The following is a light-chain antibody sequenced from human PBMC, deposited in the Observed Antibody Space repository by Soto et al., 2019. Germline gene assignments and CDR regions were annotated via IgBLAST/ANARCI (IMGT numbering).Light chain of an antibody. J-gene: IGLJ1*01. CDR2: DVS. CDR3: CSYAGSYTLSV. Sequence: QSALTQPRSVSGSPGQSVTISCTGTSSDVGGYNYVSWYQQHPGKAPKLMIYDVSKQPSGVPDRFSGSKSGNTASLTISGLQSADEADYYCCSYAGSYTLSVFGTGTKVTVL. CDR1: SSDVGGYNY. V-gene: IGLV2-11*01.